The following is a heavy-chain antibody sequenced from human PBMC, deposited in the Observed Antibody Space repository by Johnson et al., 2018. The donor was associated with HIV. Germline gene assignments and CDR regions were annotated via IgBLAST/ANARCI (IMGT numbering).Heavy chain of an antibody. J-gene: IGHJ3*01. V-gene: IGHV3-33*06. CDR3: AKERLLHDAFDF. CDR2: IWYDGSNK. D-gene: IGHD5-18*01. CDR1: GFTFSNSG. Sequence: QVQLVESGGGVVQPGRSLRLSCAAAGFTFSNSGMHWVRQAPGKGLEWVAVIWYDGSNKFYADSVKGRFTISRDNSKNTMYLQMNSLRDEDTAVYHCAKERLLHDAFDFWGQGTMVTVSS.